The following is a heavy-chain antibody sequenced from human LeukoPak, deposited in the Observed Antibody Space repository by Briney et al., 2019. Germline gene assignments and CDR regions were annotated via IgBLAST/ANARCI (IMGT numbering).Heavy chain of an antibody. D-gene: IGHD2-2*03. V-gene: IGHV4-34*01. Sequence: SETLSLTCAVYEGTLSGYFWSWVRQPPGKGLEWIGEISIAGEINYNPSLRSRATISIDTTKNQFSLTLSSLIVADTALYYCVRQIGSGAFDLWGRDRVVIVSS. CDR1: EGTLSGYF. CDR3: VRQIGSGAFDL. J-gene: IGHJ3*01. CDR2: ISIAGEI.